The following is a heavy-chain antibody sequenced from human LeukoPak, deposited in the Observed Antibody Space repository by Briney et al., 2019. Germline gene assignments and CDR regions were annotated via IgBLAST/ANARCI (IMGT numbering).Heavy chain of an antibody. V-gene: IGHV1-2*02. D-gene: IGHD5-12*01. CDR2: INPNSGGT. J-gene: IGHJ6*03. CDR3: ERGVGVVDIVATMGDYYYYYYMDV. CDR1: GYTFTGYY. Sequence: ASVKVSCKASGYTFTGYYMHWVRQAPGQGLEWMGWINPNSGGTNYAQKFQGRVTMTRDTSISTAYMELSRLRSDDTAVYYCERGVGVVDIVATMGDYYYYYYMDVWGKGTTVTVSS.